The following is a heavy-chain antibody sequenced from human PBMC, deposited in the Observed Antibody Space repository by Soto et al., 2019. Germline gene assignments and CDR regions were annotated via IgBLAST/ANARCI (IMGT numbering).Heavy chain of an antibody. D-gene: IGHD3-16*01. CDR2: ISSSGKTI. CDR1: GFTFSSYE. CDR3: ARDDETYYVFDY. V-gene: IGHV3-48*03. J-gene: IGHJ4*02. Sequence: GGSLSLAFSASGFTFSSYEMNWVRQTPGKGLEWLSYISSSGKTIFYADSVKGRFTISRDNAKNSLFLQMNSLRAEDTAVYYCARDDETYYVFDYWGQGTLVTVSS.